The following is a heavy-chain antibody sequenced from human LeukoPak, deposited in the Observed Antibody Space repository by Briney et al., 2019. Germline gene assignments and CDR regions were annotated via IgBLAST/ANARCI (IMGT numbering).Heavy chain of an antibody. D-gene: IGHD6-13*01. CDR1: GFTFTSSA. CDR3: AAESRSSVDAFDI. J-gene: IGHJ3*02. Sequence: SVKVSCKASGFTFTSSAVQWVRQARGQRLEWIGWIVVGSGNTNYAQKFQERVTITRDMSTSTAYMELSSLRSEDTAVYYCAAESRSSVDAFDIWGQGTMVTVSS. V-gene: IGHV1-58*01. CDR2: IVVGSGNT.